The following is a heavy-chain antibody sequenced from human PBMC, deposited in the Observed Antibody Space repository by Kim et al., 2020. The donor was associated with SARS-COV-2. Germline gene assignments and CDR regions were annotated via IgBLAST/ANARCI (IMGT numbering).Heavy chain of an antibody. CDR2: ISAYNGNT. CDR1: GYTFTSYG. J-gene: IGHJ4*02. CDR3: ARDWGSFYDILTGYFKTGVTHSQIDY. D-gene: IGHD3-9*01. Sequence: ASVKVSCKASGYTFTSYGISWVRQAPGQGLEWMGWISAYNGNTNYAQKLQGRVTITTDTSTSTAYMELRSLRSDDTAVYYCARDWGSFYDILTGYFKTGVTHSQIDYWGQGTLVTVSS. V-gene: IGHV1-18*01.